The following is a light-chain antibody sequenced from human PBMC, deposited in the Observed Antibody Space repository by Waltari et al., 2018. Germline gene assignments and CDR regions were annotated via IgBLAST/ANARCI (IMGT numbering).Light chain of an antibody. CDR1: NLGAKY. CDR3: QAWDNSVV. V-gene: IGLV3-1*01. J-gene: IGLJ2*01. CDR2: KDN. Sequence: SYDLTQPPSVSVSPGQTATITCSGHNLGAKYVSWSQQKPGQSPVVVIYKDNKRPSGIPERFSASNSGNTATLTISGTQAMDEADYFCQAWDNSVVFGGGTKLTVL.